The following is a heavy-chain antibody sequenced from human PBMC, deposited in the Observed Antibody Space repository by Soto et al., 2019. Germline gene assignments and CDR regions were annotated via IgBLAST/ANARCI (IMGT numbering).Heavy chain of an antibody. CDR1: GFTLINPW. CDR3: TAEVQNYGSGELDY. V-gene: IGHV3-15*01. D-gene: IGHD3-10*01. CDR2: IKSNIDGGTT. J-gene: IGHJ4*02. Sequence: GGPLRLSCAAFGFTLINPWKSRVRQTQGKGLEWVGRIKSNIDGGTTDYAAPVKGRFTISRDDSRNTLYLQMDSLKIDDTVVYYCTAEVQNYGSGELDYWGQGTLVTVSS.